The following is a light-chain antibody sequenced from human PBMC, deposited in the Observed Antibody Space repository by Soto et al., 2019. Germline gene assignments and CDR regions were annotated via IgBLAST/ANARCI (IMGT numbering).Light chain of an antibody. CDR2: DAS. CDR1: QTIDRW. CDR3: QQYNSFPCT. V-gene: IGKV1-5*01. J-gene: IGKJ2*02. Sequence: DIQMTQSPSTLSASVGDRVTITCRASQTIDRWLAWYQQKPGRSPNLLIFDASTLEVGVPSRFSGSASGTEFTLTITSLQPDDFATYYCQQYNSFPCTFGQGTKLDIK.